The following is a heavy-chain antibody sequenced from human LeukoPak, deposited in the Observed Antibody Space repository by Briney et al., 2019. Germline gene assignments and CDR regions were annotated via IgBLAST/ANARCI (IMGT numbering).Heavy chain of an antibody. CDR1: GFTFSNYW. CDR3: ARGPLRTDVY. D-gene: IGHD2-8*01. Sequence: GGSLRLSCAASGFTFSNYWMNWVRQAPGKGLEWVANINQDGGEKYYVDSVKGRFTISRDNAKNSLYLQMNSLRAEDTSVYSYARGPLRTDVYWGQGTLVTVSS. V-gene: IGHV3-7*05. CDR2: INQDGGEK. J-gene: IGHJ4*02.